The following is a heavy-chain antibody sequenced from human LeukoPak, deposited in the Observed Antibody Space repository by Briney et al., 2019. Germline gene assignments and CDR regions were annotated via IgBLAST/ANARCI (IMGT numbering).Heavy chain of an antibody. CDR3: AKAPVTTCSGTFCYPFDY. CDR1: GFTFSSYE. CDR2: ISSSGMNT. Sequence: GGSLRLSCAASGFTFSSYEMNWVRQAPGKGLEWVSYISSSGMNTHYADSVKGRFTISRDNAKNSLYLQMSSLRAEDAGVYYCAKAPVTTCSGTFCYPFDYWGQGTLVTVSS. J-gene: IGHJ4*02. D-gene: IGHD2-15*01. V-gene: IGHV3-48*03.